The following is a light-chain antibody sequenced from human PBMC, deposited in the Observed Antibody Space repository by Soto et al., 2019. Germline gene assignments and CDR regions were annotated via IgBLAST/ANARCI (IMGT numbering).Light chain of an antibody. V-gene: IGLV2-14*02. CDR1: SSDVGSYNL. CDR3: SSYTSSSTLSV. Sequence: QSVLTQPASVSGSPGQSITISCTGTSSDVGSYNLVSWYQQHPGKAPKLMIYEVSNRPSGVSNRFSGSKSGNTASLTISGLQAEGEADYYCSSYTSSSTLSVFGTGTKVTVL. J-gene: IGLJ1*01. CDR2: EVS.